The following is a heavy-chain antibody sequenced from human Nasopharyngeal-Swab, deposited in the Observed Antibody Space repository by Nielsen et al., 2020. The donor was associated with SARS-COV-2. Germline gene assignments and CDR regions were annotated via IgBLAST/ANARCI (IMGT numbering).Heavy chain of an antibody. Sequence: RQAPGKGLEWIGRIYTSGSTNYNPSLKSRFTISVDTSKNQFSLKLSSVTAADTAVYYCARGYCSGGSCYSDYYYGMDVWGQGTTVTVSS. CDR2: IYTSGST. J-gene: IGHJ6*02. D-gene: IGHD2-15*01. V-gene: IGHV4-61*02. CDR3: ARGYCSGGSCYSDYYYGMDV.